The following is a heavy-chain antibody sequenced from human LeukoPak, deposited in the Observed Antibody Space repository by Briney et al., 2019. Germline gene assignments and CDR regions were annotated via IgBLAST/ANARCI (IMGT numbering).Heavy chain of an antibody. CDR3: ARLYNYGFSY. Sequence: GGSLRLSCAASGFTFSSYSMNWVRQAPGKGLEWVSVIYSGVTMYYADSVKGRFTISRDNSKNTLHLQMNSLRAEDTAVYYCARLYNYGFSYWGQGTLVTVSS. CDR1: GFTFSSYS. V-gene: IGHV3-53*01. D-gene: IGHD5-18*01. J-gene: IGHJ4*02. CDR2: IYSGVTM.